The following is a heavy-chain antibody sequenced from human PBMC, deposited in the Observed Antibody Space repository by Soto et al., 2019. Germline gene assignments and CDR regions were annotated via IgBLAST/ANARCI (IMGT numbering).Heavy chain of an antibody. CDR1: GFSFSNAW. CDR3: DYYRDSSARHVDF. Sequence: EVQLVESGGGLVKPGGSLRLSCAASGFSFSNAWMKWVRQAPGKGLEWVGRIKSEANGGTTDHAAAVKGRFIISRDDSKNMPFLQMDSLITEDTAVYYCDYYRDSSARHVDFWGQGTLVTVSS. CDR2: IKSEANGGTT. V-gene: IGHV3-15*07. J-gene: IGHJ4*02. D-gene: IGHD3-22*01.